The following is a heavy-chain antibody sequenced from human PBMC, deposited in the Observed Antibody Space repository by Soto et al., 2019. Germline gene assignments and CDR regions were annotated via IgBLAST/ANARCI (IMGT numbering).Heavy chain of an antibody. V-gene: IGHV3-23*01. D-gene: IGHD6-19*01. CDR1: GFTFSSYA. Sequence: GGSLRLSCAASGFTFSSYAMSWVRQAPGKGLEWVSAISGSGGSTYYADSVKGRFTISRDNSKNTLYLQMNSLRAEDTAVYYCAKDGDTTTATGYSSGWYLDYYYGMDVWGQGTTVTVSS. J-gene: IGHJ6*02. CDR2: ISGSGGST. CDR3: AKDGDTTTATGYSSGWYLDYYYGMDV.